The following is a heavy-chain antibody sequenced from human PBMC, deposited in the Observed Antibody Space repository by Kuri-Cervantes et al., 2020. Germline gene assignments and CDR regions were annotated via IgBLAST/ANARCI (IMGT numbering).Heavy chain of an antibody. CDR1: GYTFTSYY. D-gene: IGHD2-15*01. Sequence: ASVKVSCKASGYTFTSYYMHWVRQAPGQGLEWMGIINPSGGSTSYAQKFQGRVTMTRDTSTSTVYMELSSLRSEDTAVYYCARDRCVLLPYYYYGMDVWGQGTTVTVSS. J-gene: IGHJ6*02. CDR3: ARDRCVLLPYYYYGMDV. V-gene: IGHV1-46*01. CDR2: INPSGGST.